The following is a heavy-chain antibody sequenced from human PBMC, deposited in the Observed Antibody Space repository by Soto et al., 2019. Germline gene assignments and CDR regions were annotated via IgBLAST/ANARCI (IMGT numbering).Heavy chain of an antibody. Sequence: GGSLRLSCAASGFTFSSYAMSWVRQAPGKGLEWVSAISGSGGSTYYADSVKGRFTISRDNSKNTLYLQMNSLRAEDTAVYYCAKVALAYHDSSRSFDYWGQGTLVTVSS. D-gene: IGHD3-22*01. J-gene: IGHJ4*02. CDR2: ISGSGGST. CDR3: AKVALAYHDSSRSFDY. CDR1: GFTFSSYA. V-gene: IGHV3-23*01.